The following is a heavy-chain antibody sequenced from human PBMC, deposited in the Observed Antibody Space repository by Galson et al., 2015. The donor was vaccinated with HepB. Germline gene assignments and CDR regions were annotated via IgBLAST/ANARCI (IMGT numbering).Heavy chain of an antibody. V-gene: IGHV4-39*01. Sequence: ETLSLTCSVSGGSISSSSYNWGWIRQPPGKGLELIGSIYYRGSTNYNPSLKSRVTMSVDTSKNQFSLKLSSVTASDTAVYYCARQRMGVGTLYFFDYWGQGTLVTVSS. D-gene: IGHD3-10*01. CDR3: ARQRMGVGTLYFFDY. CDR2: IYYRGST. J-gene: IGHJ4*02. CDR1: GGSISSSSYN.